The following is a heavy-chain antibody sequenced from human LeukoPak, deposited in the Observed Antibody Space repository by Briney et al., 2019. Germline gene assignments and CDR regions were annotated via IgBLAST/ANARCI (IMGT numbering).Heavy chain of an antibody. D-gene: IGHD2-2*02. CDR3: ARRYTASPGERFDY. J-gene: IGHJ4*02. Sequence: PSETLSLTCTVSGGSISSYYWSWIRQPPGKGLEWIGYIYYSGSTNYNPSLKSRVTLSVDTSKNQFSLMLRSLTAADTAVYYCARRYTASPGERFDYWGQGTLVTVSS. V-gene: IGHV4-59*08. CDR2: IYYSGST. CDR1: GGSISSYY.